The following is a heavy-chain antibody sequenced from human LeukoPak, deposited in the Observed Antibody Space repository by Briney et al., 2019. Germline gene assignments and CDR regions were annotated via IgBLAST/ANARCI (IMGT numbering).Heavy chain of an antibody. CDR2: INPNSGGT. CDR3: ARDSGIMITFGGVIVTTYNWFDP. V-gene: IGHV1-2*02. D-gene: IGHD3-16*02. Sequence: ASVKVSCKASGYTFTGYYMHWVRQAPGQGLEGMGWINPNSGGTNYAQKFQGRVTMTRDTSISTAYMELSRLRSDDTAVYYCARDSGIMITFGGVIVTTYNWFDPWGQGTLVTVSS. CDR1: GYTFTGYY. J-gene: IGHJ5*02.